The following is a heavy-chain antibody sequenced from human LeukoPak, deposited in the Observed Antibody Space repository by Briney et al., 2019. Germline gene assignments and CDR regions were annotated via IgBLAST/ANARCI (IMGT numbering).Heavy chain of an antibody. V-gene: IGHV5-51*01. CDR2: IYPSDSDA. J-gene: IGHJ4*02. CDR3: ARRGALRGGYYFDH. CDR1: GXSFTNYC. Sequence: GESLKISSKGSGXSFTNYCIAWVRQMPGKGLEWMGIIYPSDSDAKYSPSFQGQVTITADKSISTAYLQWSGLKASDTAMYYCARRGALRGGYYFDHWGQGTLVTVSS. D-gene: IGHD1-26*01.